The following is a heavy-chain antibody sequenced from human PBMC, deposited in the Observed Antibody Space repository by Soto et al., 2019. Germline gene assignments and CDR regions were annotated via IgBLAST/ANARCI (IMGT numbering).Heavy chain of an antibody. J-gene: IGHJ5*02. CDR2: IIPILGIA. CDR3: ARDRRDIVATGHSNWFDP. Sequence: QVQLVQSGAEVKKPGSSVKVSCKASGGTFSSYTISWVRQAPGQGLEWMGRIIPILGIANYAQKFQGRVTITADKATSTAYRELSSLRSEDTAVYYCARDRRDIVATGHSNWFDPWGQGTLVTVSS. V-gene: IGHV1-69*08. CDR1: GGTFSSYT. D-gene: IGHD5-12*01.